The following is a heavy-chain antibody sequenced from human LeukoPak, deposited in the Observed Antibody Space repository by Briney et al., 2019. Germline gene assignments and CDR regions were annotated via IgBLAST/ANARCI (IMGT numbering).Heavy chain of an antibody. CDR1: GFTFSSYG. CDR3: TRVAQSGPTGWFDP. J-gene: IGHJ5*02. V-gene: IGHV3-30*03. CDR2: ISYDGSNK. Sequence: GGSLRLSCAASGFTFSSYGMYWGRQAPGKGLEWVAVISYDGSNKYYADSVKGRFTISRDNPGNVFYLQMDSLRAEDTAVYYCTRVAQSGPTGWFDPWGQGTLVTVSS. D-gene: IGHD1-1*01.